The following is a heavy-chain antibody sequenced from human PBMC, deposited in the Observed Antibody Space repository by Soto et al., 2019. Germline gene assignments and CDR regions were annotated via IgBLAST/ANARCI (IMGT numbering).Heavy chain of an antibody. CDR2: VYASGET. J-gene: IGHJ4*02. Sequence: SETLSLTCAVSGVSISRYYWSWIRQPTGKGLEWIGRVYASGETNYNPSLKSRVIMSVDTSKSQFSLKLSSVTAADTAVYYCARVGDTSGYYYNFDYWGQGTLVTVSS. CDR1: GVSISRYY. D-gene: IGHD3-22*01. V-gene: IGHV4-4*07. CDR3: ARVGDTSGYYYNFDY.